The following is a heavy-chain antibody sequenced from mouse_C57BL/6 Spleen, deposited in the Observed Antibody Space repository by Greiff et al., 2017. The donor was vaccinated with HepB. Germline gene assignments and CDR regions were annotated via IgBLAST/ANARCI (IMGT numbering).Heavy chain of an antibody. CDR3: ASYGSSYVGAMDY. D-gene: IGHD1-1*01. CDR2: IDPSDSYT. V-gene: IGHV1-69*01. J-gene: IGHJ4*01. CDR1: GYTFTSYW. Sequence: VQLQQPGAELVMPGASVKLSCKASGYTFTSYWMHWVKQRPGQGLEWIGEIDPSDSYTNYNQKFKGKSKLTVDKSSSTAYMQLSSLTSEDSAVYYCASYGSSYVGAMDYWGQGTSVTVSS.